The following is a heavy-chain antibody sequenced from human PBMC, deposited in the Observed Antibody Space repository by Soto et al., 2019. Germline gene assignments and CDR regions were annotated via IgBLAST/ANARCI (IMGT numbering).Heavy chain of an antibody. CDR3: ATMGSPVTGVYYFDY. J-gene: IGHJ4*02. V-gene: IGHV4-30-4*01. Sequence: QVQLQESGPGLVKPSQTLSLTCTVSGGSISSGNYYWSWIRQPPGKGLEWIGFISYRGTTHYSASLRSRASISVDTSTNQCSMDLSSVTAADTAVDYCATMGSPVTGVYYFDYWGQGTLVTVSS. D-gene: IGHD4-17*01. CDR1: GGSISSGNYY. CDR2: ISYRGTT.